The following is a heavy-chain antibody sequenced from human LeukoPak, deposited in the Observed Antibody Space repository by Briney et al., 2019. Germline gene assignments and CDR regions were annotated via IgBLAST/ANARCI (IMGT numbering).Heavy chain of an antibody. Sequence: SETLSLTCAVYGGSFSGYYWSWIRQPPGKGLEWIGEINHSGSTNYNPSLKSRVTISVGTSKNQFSLKLSSVTAADTAVYYCARGLQLLTGNFDYWGQGTLVTVSS. D-gene: IGHD2-2*01. CDR2: INHSGST. V-gene: IGHV4-34*01. J-gene: IGHJ4*02. CDR3: ARGLQLLTGNFDY. CDR1: GGSFSGYY.